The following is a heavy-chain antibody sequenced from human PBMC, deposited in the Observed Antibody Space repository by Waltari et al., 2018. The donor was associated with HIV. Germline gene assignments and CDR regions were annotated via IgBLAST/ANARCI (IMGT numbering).Heavy chain of an antibody. CDR2: SNRGGDST. J-gene: IGHJ3*01. CDR3: ATSGSATSGYRNGFQL. CDR1: GNSVTTYY. Sequence: QVQLVQSGTEVKKPGASVKVSCKASGNSVTTYYTHWVRQAPGQGLEWMGMSNRGGDSTRYSQRFEGRVTMTKDTSSNTVYMELTNLASEDTAVYNCATSGSATSGYRNGFQLWGQGTMVIVSS. V-gene: IGHV1-46*01. D-gene: IGHD5-18*01.